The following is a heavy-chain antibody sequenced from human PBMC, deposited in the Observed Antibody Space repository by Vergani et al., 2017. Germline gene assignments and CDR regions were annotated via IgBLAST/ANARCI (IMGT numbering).Heavy chain of an antibody. D-gene: IGHD3-22*01. Sequence: EVQLLESGGGLVQPGGSLRLSCAASGFTFSSYAMNWVRQAPGKGLEWVSSISSSSSYIYYADSVKGRFTISRDNAKNSLYLQMNSLRAEDTAVYYCARDAIGIVVDDYWGQGTLVTVSS. CDR1: GFTFSSYA. CDR3: ARDAIGIVVDDY. CDR2: ISSSSSYI. J-gene: IGHJ4*02. V-gene: IGHV3-21*01.